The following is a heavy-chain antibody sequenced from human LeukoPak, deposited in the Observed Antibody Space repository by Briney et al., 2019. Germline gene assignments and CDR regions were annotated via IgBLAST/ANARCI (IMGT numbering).Heavy chain of an antibody. V-gene: IGHV3-74*01. J-gene: IGHJ4*02. CDR2: INSDGSST. CDR3: ARDQRIGGRYCSSTSCYPPDY. D-gene: IGHD2-2*01. Sequence: GGSLRLSCAASGFIFSSYWMHWVRQAPGKGLVWVSRINSDGSSTSYADSVKGRFTISRDNAKNTLYLQMNSPRAEDTAVYYCARDQRIGGRYCSSTSCYPPDYWGQGTLVTVSS. CDR1: GFIFSSYW.